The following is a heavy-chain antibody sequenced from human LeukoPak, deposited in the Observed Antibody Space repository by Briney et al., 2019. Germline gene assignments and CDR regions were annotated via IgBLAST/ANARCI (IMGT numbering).Heavy chain of an antibody. CDR1: GGSISNSDW. Sequence: SETLSLTCAVSGGSISNSDWWSWVRQPPGKGLEWIGEIFHSGSTNYNPSLKGRVSISADKSKNQFSLKLSSVTAADTAVYYCARRIWADWYFDLWGRGTLVTVSS. CDR3: ARRIWADWYFDL. J-gene: IGHJ2*01. CDR2: IFHSGST. V-gene: IGHV4-4*02. D-gene: IGHD6-19*01.